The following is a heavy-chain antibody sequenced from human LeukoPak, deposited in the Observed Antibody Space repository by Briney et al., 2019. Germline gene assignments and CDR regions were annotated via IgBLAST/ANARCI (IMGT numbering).Heavy chain of an antibody. CDR1: GFTFSNYG. CDR3: AKRAIAKRDGPVDV. V-gene: IGHV3-30*18. Sequence: PGGSLRLSCAASGFTFSNYGMHWVRQAPGKGLEWVAVVSFDGIIKHYAEAVQGRFTISRDNSKNTLYLQMNSLRAEDTAVYYCAKRAIAKRDGPVDVWGQGATVTVTS. D-gene: IGHD6-13*01. J-gene: IGHJ6*02. CDR2: VSFDGIIK.